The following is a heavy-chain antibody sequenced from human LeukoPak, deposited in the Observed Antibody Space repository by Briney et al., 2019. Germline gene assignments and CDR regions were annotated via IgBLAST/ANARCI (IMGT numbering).Heavy chain of an antibody. CDR1: GFTFSSYA. Sequence: GGSLRLSCAASGFTFSSYAMSSVRQAPGKGLEWVSSISTSSSYIYYADSVKGRFTISRDNAKKSLYLQMNSLRAEDTAVYYCAKDLTTYDAFDIWGQGTMVTVSS. CDR2: ISTSSSYI. J-gene: IGHJ3*02. V-gene: IGHV3-21*01. CDR3: AKDLTTYDAFDI. D-gene: IGHD1-26*01.